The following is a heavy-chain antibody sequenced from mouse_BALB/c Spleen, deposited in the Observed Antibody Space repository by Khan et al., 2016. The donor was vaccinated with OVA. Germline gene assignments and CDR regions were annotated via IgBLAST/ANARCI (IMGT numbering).Heavy chain of an antibody. CDR2: ISYSGST. CDR3: ARKNSYGYAVDY. J-gene: IGHJ4*01. V-gene: IGHV3-2*02. CDR1: GYSITSNYA. Sequence: VQLKQSGPGLVKPSQSLSLTCTVTGYSITSNYAWNWIRQFPGNKLEWMGYISYSGSTSYNPSLKSRISITRDTSKNQFFLQLNSVTTEDTATYYCARKNSYGYAVDYWGQGTSVTVSS. D-gene: IGHD1-1*01.